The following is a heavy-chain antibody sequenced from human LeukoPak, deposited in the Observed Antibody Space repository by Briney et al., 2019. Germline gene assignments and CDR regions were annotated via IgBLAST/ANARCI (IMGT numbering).Heavy chain of an antibody. Sequence: SETLSLTCTVSGGSISGSYWSWIRQPPGKGLEWIGYIYYSGSTNYNPSLKSRVTISVDTSKNQFSLTLSSVTAADTAVYYCARVGVYATGYYYYYMDVWGKGTTVTVSS. CDR3: ARVGVYATGYYYYYMDV. CDR2: IYYSGST. V-gene: IGHV4-59*01. D-gene: IGHD2-8*02. J-gene: IGHJ6*03. CDR1: GGSISGSY.